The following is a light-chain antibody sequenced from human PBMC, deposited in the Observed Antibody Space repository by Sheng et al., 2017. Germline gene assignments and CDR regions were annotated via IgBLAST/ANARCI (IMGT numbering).Light chain of an antibody. J-gene: IGKJ2*01. CDR1: QAISNS. Sequence: DIQMTQSPSSLSASVGDRVTITCRASQAISNSLAWYQQKPGKAPLVLFYSASILQNAVPSRFSGSGSGTDYTLTISSLQPEDFATYFCQQYYSTPXTFGQGTKAGDQT. CDR2: SAS. CDR3: QQYYSTPXT. V-gene: IGKV1-NL1*01.